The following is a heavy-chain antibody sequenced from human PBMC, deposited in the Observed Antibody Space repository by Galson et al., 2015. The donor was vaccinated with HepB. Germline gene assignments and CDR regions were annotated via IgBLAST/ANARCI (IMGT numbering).Heavy chain of an antibody. Sequence: SLRLSCAAPGLIFSDYYMSWVRQAPGKGLEWVSYITSSGSAIYADSVKGRFTVSRDNDKNSLFLQMNSLRGEDTAVYYCATIPADRNGWYHHDSWGQGTLVTVSS. V-gene: IGHV3-11*01. CDR1: GLIFSDYY. J-gene: IGHJ5*01. CDR3: ATIPADRNGWYHHDS. CDR2: ITSSGSAI. D-gene: IGHD6-19*01.